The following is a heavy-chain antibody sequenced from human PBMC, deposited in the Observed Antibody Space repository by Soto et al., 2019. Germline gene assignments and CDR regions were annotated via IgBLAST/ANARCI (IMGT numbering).Heavy chain of an antibody. J-gene: IGHJ4*02. V-gene: IGHV1-46*01. CDR2: INPSGGST. Sequence: ASVKVSCKASGYTFTSYYMHWVRQAPGQGLEWMGIINPSGGSTSYAQKFQGRVTMTRDTSTSTVYMELSSLRAEDTAVYYCAKDLFRYYGSGSYSDYWGQGTLVTVSS. CDR1: GYTFTSYY. D-gene: IGHD3-10*01. CDR3: AKDLFRYYGSGSYSDY.